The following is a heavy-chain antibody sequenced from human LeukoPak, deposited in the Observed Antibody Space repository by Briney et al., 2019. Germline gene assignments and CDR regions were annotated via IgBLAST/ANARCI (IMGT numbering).Heavy chain of an antibody. J-gene: IGHJ4*02. D-gene: IGHD1-7*01. CDR2: INHSGST. Sequence: SGTLSLTCAVYGGSFSGYYWSWIRQPPGKGLEWIGEINHSGSTNYNPSLKSRVTISVDTSKNQFSLKLSSVTAADTAVYYCARVTVTGTTGGGFGYWGQGTLVTVSS. CDR1: GGSFSGYY. V-gene: IGHV4-34*01. CDR3: ARVTVTGTTGGGFGY.